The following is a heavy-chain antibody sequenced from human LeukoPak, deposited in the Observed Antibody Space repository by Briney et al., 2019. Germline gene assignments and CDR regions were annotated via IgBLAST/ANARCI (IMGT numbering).Heavy chain of an antibody. CDR2: IYYSGCT. D-gene: IGHD2/OR15-2a*01. CDR1: GGSFSRYY. Sequence: SETLSLTCAVYGGSFSRYYWSWIRQPPGKALEWLGYIYYSGCTNYNPSLKSRVTISVEPSKKQFSLTLSSATTADTGVYYRGGYSLCSSSISLALSFWGQGTLVTVSS. CDR3: GGYSLCSSSISLALSF. J-gene: IGHJ4*02. V-gene: IGHV4-59*01.